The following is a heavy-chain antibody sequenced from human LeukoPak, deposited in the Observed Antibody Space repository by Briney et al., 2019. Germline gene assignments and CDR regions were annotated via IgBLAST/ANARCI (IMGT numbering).Heavy chain of an antibody. CDR3: AESTRGA. V-gene: IGHV3-7*01. CDR2: IKQDGSKK. Sequence: GGSLRLSCAASGCTFSSYWMSWVRQAPGKGLEWVANIKQDGSKKYYVDSVKGRFTISRANAKNSLYLQMNSLAAEATAFYYCAESTRGAWGKGTTVTISS. CDR1: GCTFSSYW. D-gene: IGHD5/OR15-5a*01. J-gene: IGHJ6*04.